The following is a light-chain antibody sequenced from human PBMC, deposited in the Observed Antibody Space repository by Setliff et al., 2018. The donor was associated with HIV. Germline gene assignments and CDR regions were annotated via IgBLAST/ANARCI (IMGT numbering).Light chain of an antibody. CDR1: SSDVGAYNY. J-gene: IGLJ2*01. V-gene: IGLV2-14*01. CDR3: SSYTSSSTLV. Sequence: QSVLTQPPSASGSPGQSVTISCTGTSSDVGAYNYVSWYQQHPGKAPKLMIYDVSKRPSGVSNRFSGSKSGNTASLTISGLQAEDETDYYCSSYTSSSTLVFGGGTKGTVL. CDR2: DVS.